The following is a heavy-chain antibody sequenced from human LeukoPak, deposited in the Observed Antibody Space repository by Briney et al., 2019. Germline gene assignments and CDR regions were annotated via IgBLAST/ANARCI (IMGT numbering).Heavy chain of an antibody. Sequence: SETLSLTCTVSGGSISSGDYYWSWIRQPPGKGLEGVGYIYYSGSTYYNPSLKSRVTISVDTSKNQFSLNLSSVTAADTAVYYCARYHYYDSSGYTYYFDYWGQGTLVAVSS. V-gene: IGHV4-30-4*08. J-gene: IGHJ4*02. CDR1: GGSISSGDYY. CDR3: ARYHYYDSSGYTYYFDY. CDR2: IYYSGST. D-gene: IGHD3-22*01.